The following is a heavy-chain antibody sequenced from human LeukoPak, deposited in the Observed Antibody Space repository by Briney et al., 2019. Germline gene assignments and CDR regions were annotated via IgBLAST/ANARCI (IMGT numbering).Heavy chain of an antibody. CDR1: GYTFTDYD. V-gene: IGHV1-18*01. CDR2: VSPYNHNT. CDR3: VRDGHRLYDYYYYYMDV. Sequence: ASVKVSRKTSGYTFTDYDITWVRRAPGQGLEWMGRVSPYNHNTYYAQTLQGRVTMTTDTSTSTAYMELRSLRSDDTAVYFCVRDGHRLYDYYYYYMDVWGKGTTVTISS. J-gene: IGHJ6*03. D-gene: IGHD2-2*02.